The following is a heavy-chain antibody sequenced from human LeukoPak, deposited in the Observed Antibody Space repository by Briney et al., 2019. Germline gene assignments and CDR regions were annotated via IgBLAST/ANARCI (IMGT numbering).Heavy chain of an antibody. CDR1: GYTFSTYG. J-gene: IGHJ4*02. CDR3: ARDPDGAMDFDY. D-gene: IGHD5-24*01. Sequence: ASLKVSCKASGYTFSTYGISWVRQAPGQGLQWRGWISVYRGNTNYAQNLQRRVAMTTDASTSTAYMELRSLRSDDTAVYYCARDPDGAMDFDYWGQGTLVTVSS. V-gene: IGHV1-18*01. CDR2: ISVYRGNT.